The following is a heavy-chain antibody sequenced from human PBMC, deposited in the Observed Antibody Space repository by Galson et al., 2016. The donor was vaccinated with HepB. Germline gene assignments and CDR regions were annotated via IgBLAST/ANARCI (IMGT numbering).Heavy chain of an antibody. Sequence: SVKVSCKASGNRFNNYDMNWVRQAPGQGLEWMGKINPSGGSTIYAQKFQGRVTMTRDTSTSTGYMELSSLRSEDTAVYYCILRGRQYDWGQGTLVTVSS. CDR3: ILRGRQYD. CDR2: INPSGGST. V-gene: IGHV1-46*02. J-gene: IGHJ4*02. D-gene: IGHD4-11*01. CDR1: GNRFNNYD.